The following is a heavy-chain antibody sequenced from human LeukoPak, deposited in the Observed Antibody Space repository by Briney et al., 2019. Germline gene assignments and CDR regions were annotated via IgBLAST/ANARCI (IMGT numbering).Heavy chain of an antibody. CDR3: ARTSFDKQGVYYYYYMDV. CDR1: GGSISSRSSY. Sequence: PSETLSLTCTVSGGSISSRSSYRGWIRQPPGKGLEWIGSIYYSGSTYYNPSLKSRVTISVDTSKNQFSLKLSSVTAADTAVYYCARTSFDKQGVYYYYYMDVWGKGTTVTVSS. CDR2: IYYSGST. D-gene: IGHD3-22*01. J-gene: IGHJ6*03. V-gene: IGHV4-39*07.